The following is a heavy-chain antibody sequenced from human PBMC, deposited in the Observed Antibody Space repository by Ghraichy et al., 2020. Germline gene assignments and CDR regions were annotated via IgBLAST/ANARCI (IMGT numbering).Heavy chain of an antibody. V-gene: IGHV3-30*18. CDR3: AKVRAARGQYNYYGMDV. CDR2: LSYDESDR. Sequence: GGSLRLSCAASGFTFSDYGFHWVRQAPGKGLEWVAVLSYDESDRYYVDSVKGRFSISRDNSKNTLYFEMSSLRVEDTAVYYCAKVRAARGQYNYYGMDVWGQGTTVIVSS. CDR1: GFTFSDYG. J-gene: IGHJ6*02. D-gene: IGHD5-24*01.